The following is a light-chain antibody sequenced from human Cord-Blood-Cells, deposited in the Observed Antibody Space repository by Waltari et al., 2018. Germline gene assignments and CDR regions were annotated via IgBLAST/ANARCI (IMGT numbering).Light chain of an antibody. J-gene: IGKJ2*01. CDR1: QRVSSSY. Sequence: EIVLTQSPGTLSSSPGERATLSCRASQRVSSSYLAWYQPKPGQAPRLLIYGASGRAAGIPDSFSGSGCVTDFTPSISRLGPEDLAVYFWQQYGSSPYTVGQGTKLEIK. V-gene: IGKV3-20*01. CDR2: GAS. CDR3: QQYGSSPYT.